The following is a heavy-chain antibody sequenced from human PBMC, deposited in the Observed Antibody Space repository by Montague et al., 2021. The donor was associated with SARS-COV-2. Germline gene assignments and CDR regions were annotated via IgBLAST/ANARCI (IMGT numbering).Heavy chain of an antibody. V-gene: IGHV4-34*01. CDR3: ARATLGITMIVVVMTAIDYYFDY. D-gene: IGHD3-22*01. CDR1: GFSFSYHG. CDR2: IHHSGST. Sequence: LRLSCATSGFSFSYHGMNWVRQPPGKGLEWIGEIHHSGSTNYNPSLKSRVTISVDTSKNQFSLKLSSVTAADTAVYYCARATLGITMIVVVMTAIDYYFDYWGQGDLVTVSS. J-gene: IGHJ4*02.